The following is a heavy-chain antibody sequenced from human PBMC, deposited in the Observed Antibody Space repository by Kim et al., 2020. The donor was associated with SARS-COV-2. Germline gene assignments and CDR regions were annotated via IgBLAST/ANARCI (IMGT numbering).Heavy chain of an antibody. CDR1: GGSISSGDYY. Sequence: SETLSLTCTVSGGSISSGDYYWSWIRQPPGKGLEFIGYIYYSGSTYYNPSLESRLTISVDTSKNQFSLKLNSVTAADTAVYYCARERVGMGDWFDPWGQGSLVTVSS. D-gene: IGHD2-21*01. V-gene: IGHV4-30-4*01. CDR3: ARERVGMGDWFDP. CDR2: IYYSGST. J-gene: IGHJ5*02.